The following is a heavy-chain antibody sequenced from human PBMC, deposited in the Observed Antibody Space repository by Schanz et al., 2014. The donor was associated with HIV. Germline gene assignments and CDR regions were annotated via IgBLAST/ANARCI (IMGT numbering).Heavy chain of an antibody. CDR2: ISYDGSNK. V-gene: IGHV3-30-3*02. Sequence: QVQLVESGGGVVQPGRSLRLSCAASGFTFRSYGMHWVRQAPGKGLEWVAVISYDGSNKYYADSVKGRFTISRDNSKNTLYLQMHSLRAEDTAVYYCAKSSGWLYAHFDYWGQGTLVTVSS. D-gene: IGHD3-9*01. J-gene: IGHJ4*02. CDR1: GFTFRSYG. CDR3: AKSSGWLYAHFDY.